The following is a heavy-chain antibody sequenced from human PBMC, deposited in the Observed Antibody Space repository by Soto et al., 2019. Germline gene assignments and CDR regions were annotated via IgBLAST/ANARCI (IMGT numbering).Heavy chain of an antibody. D-gene: IGHD4-17*01. CDR1: GGSFSGYY. CDR2: INHSGST. V-gene: IGHV4-34*01. CDR3: ARGASTGYGDYVGSDFDP. Sequence: SETLSLTCAVYGGSFSGYYWSWIRQPPGKGLEWIGEINHSGSTNYNPSLKSRVTISVDTSKNQFSLKLSSVTAADTAVYYCARGASTGYGDYVGSDFDPWGQGTLVTVSS. J-gene: IGHJ5*02.